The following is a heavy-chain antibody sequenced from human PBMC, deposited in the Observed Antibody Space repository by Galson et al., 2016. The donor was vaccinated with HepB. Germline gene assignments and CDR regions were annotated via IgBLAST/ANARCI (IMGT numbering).Heavy chain of an antibody. D-gene: IGHD4-11*01. CDR1: GGSISAPTYY. Sequence: TLSLTCTVSGGSISAPTYYWSWIRQHPGKGLEWIGYIYYRGYTYFNPSMKSRLSFSVATSKSQFSLKLRSVTAADTAVYYCAGQPEYYSNNNWFDPWGQGTLVTVSS. CDR3: AGQPEYYSNNNWFDP. J-gene: IGHJ5*02. V-gene: IGHV4-31*03. CDR2: IYYRGYT.